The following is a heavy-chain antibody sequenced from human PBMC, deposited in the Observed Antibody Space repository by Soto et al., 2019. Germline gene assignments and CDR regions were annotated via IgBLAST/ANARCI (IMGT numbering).Heavy chain of an antibody. J-gene: IGHJ6*02. CDR2: INAGNGNT. CDR3: ARDSSSSGGYYGMDV. D-gene: IGHD6-6*01. CDR1: GYTFTSYA. V-gene: IGHV1-3*01. Sequence: ASVKVSCKASGYTFTSYAMHWVRQAPGQRLEWMGWINAGNGNTKYSQKFQGRVTITRDTSASTAYMELSSLRSEDTAVYYCARDSSSSGGYYGMDVWGQGTTVTVSS.